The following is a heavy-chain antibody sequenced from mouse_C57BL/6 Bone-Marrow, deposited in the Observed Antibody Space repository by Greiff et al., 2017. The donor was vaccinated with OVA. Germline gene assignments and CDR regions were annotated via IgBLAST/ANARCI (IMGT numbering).Heavy chain of an antibody. CDR3: ARSTAQATGYFDY. V-gene: IGHV1-26*01. J-gene: IGHJ2*01. CDR1: GYTFTDYY. Sequence: EVQLQQSGPELVKPGASVKISCKASGYTFTDYYMNWVKQSHGKSLEWIGDINPNNGGTSYNQKFKGKATLTVDKSSSTAYMELRSLTSEDSAVYYCARSTAQATGYFDYWGQGTTLKVSS. CDR2: INPNNGGT. D-gene: IGHD3-2*02.